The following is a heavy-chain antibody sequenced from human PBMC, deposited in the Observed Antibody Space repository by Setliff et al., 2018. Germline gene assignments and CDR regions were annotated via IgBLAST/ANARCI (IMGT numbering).Heavy chain of an antibody. CDR1: GFPFSIYS. D-gene: IGHD6-25*01. CDR2: ISDSSFHI. J-gene: IGHJ3*02. CDR3: ARSAANGGHDPFDI. V-gene: IGHV3-21*01. Sequence: LRLSFAASGFPFSIYSMHWVRQAPGKGLEWVSSISDSSFHIYYRDSVKGRFTISRDNARNSLYLQMNSLRADDTAVYYCARSAANGGHDPFDIWGQGTMVTVSS.